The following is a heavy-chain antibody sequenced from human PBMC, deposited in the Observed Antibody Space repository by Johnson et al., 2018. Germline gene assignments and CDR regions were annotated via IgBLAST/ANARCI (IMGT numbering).Heavy chain of an antibody. CDR2: IFYSGTT. CDR1: GGAIITGDYY. CDR3: VSTSGVFAFDM. D-gene: IGHD1-26*01. Sequence: QVQLLESGPGLVKPSQTLSLTCTVSGGAIITGDYYWSWIRQSPTKGLEWIGYIFYSGTTYYNPSFTSRISISLDTSKYRFSLRLNSVTVAETALYDCVSTSGVFAFDMWGRGARVTVSS. V-gene: IGHV4-30-4*01. J-gene: IGHJ3*02.